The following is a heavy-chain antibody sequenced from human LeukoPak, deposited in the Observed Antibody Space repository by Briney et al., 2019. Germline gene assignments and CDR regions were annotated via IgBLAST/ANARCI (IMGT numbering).Heavy chain of an antibody. CDR2: IIPIFGTA. CDR1: GGTFSSYA. D-gene: IGHD3-10*01. Sequence: GASVKVSCKASGGTFSSYAISWVRQAPGQGLEWMGGIIPIFGTANYAQKFQGRVTITADESTSTAYMELSSLRSEDTAVYYCARALWFGERGYFDYWGQGTLVTVSS. J-gene: IGHJ4*02. CDR3: ARALWFGERGYFDY. V-gene: IGHV1-69*13.